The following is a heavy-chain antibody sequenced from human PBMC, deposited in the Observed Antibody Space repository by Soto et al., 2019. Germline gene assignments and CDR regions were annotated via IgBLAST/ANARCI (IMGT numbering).Heavy chain of an antibody. D-gene: IGHD5-12*01. V-gene: IGHV1-69*12. Sequence: QVQLVQSGAEVKKPGSSVTVSCKASGGTFSSYTIRWVRQAPEQGLEWMGGIIPIFDTANDAQKFQGRVTITADESTSTAYMELSSLRSEDTAVYYCARGNHRWLQLWYFDLWGRGTLVTVSS. J-gene: IGHJ2*01. CDR1: GGTFSSYT. CDR3: ARGNHRWLQLWYFDL. CDR2: IIPIFDTA.